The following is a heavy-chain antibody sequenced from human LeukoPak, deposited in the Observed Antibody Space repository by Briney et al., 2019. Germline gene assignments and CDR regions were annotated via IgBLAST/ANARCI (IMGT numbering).Heavy chain of an antibody. Sequence: ASVKVSCKVSGYTLTELSIHWVRQAPGKGLEGMGGFDPEDGETIYAQKFQGRVTMTEDTSTDTAYMELSSLRSEDTAVYYCATASWREGHGGAFDIWGQGTMVTVSS. J-gene: IGHJ3*02. CDR2: FDPEDGET. CDR3: ATASWREGHGGAFDI. CDR1: GYTLTELS. V-gene: IGHV1-24*01. D-gene: IGHD6-13*01.